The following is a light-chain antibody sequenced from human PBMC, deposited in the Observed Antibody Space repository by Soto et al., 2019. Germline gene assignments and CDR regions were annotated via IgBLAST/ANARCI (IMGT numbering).Light chain of an antibody. Sequence: QSVLTQPASVSAAPGQKVTISCSGSNSNIGSNYVSRYQQFPGTAPKLLIYDNNKRPSGIPDRFSGSKSGSSGTLGITGLQTGDEADYYCGTWDNSLSSYVFGTGTKVTVL. CDR3: GTWDNSLSSYV. J-gene: IGLJ1*01. CDR1: NSNIGSNY. V-gene: IGLV1-51*01. CDR2: DNN.